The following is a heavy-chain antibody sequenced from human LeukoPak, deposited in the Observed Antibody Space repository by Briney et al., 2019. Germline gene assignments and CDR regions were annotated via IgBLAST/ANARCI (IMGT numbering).Heavy chain of an antibody. D-gene: IGHD6-19*01. J-gene: IGHJ4*02. CDR1: GFTFSSYG. Sequence: PGGSLRLSCAASGFTFSSYGMSWVRQAPGKGLEWVSAISGSGGSTYYADSVKGRFTISRDNSKNTLYLQMNSLRAEDTAVYYCAKAPMFSVAGHLDYRGQGTLVTVSS. CDR3: AKAPMFSVAGHLDY. CDR2: ISGSGGST. V-gene: IGHV3-23*01.